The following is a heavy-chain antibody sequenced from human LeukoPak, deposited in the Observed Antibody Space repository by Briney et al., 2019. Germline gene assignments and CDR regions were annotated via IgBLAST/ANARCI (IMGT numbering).Heavy chain of an antibody. Sequence: GASVKVSCKASGGTFSSYAISWVRQAPGQGLEWMGGIIPIFGTANYAQKFQGRVTITTDESTSTAYMELSSLRSEDTAVYYCARSLMWSDPGLELWDYWGQGTLVTVSS. CDR2: IIPIFGTA. V-gene: IGHV1-69*05. D-gene: IGHD3-16*01. CDR1: GGTFSSYA. CDR3: ARSLMWSDPGLELWDY. J-gene: IGHJ4*02.